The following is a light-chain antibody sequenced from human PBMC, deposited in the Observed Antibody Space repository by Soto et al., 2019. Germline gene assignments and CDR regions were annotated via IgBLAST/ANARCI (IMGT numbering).Light chain of an antibody. CDR1: SSDVGGYNY. Sequence: QSALTQPASVSGSPGQSIIISCTGTSSDVGGYNYVSWYQQHPGKAPKLMIYEVSNRPSGVSNRFSGSKSGNTASLTISGLQAEDEADYECSSYTSSSIDYVFGTGTKLTVL. CDR2: EVS. J-gene: IGLJ1*01. V-gene: IGLV2-14*01. CDR3: SSYTSSSIDYV.